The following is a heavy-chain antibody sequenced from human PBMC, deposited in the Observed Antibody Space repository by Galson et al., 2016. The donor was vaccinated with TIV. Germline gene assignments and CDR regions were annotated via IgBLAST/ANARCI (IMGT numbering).Heavy chain of an antibody. D-gene: IGHD3-10*01. Sequence: SLRLSCAASGFTFSNYAMIWVRQAPGKGLEWVSGIYGSGVTTFYADSVKGRFTISRDNSKNTLYLQMNSLRAEDTAAYYCAKVWRQYFGSGSYFDFRGQGTLVTVSS. CDR1: GFTFSNYA. CDR2: IYGSGVTT. J-gene: IGHJ4*02. V-gene: IGHV3-23*01. CDR3: AKVWRQYFGSGSYFDF.